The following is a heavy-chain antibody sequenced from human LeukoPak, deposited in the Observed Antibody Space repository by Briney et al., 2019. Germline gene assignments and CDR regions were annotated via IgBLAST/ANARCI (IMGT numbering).Heavy chain of an antibody. J-gene: IGHJ4*02. CDR3: ARAPRNSSTMLDY. CDR2: INPDGGST. D-gene: IGHD6-13*01. Sequence: GASVKVSCKGSGYTSTSYWIQWVRQAPGQGLEWMGLINPDGGSTAYAHRFQGRVTMTRDTSTSTVYMDLSSLRSEDTAMYYCARAPRNSSTMLDYWGQGTLVTVSS. CDR1: GYTSTSYW. V-gene: IGHV1-46*01.